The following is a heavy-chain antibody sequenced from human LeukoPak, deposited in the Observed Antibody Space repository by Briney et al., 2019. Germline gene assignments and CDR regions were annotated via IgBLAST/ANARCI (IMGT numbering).Heavy chain of an antibody. J-gene: IGHJ4*02. CDR1: GYTFTSYD. CDR2: MNPNSGNT. V-gene: IGHV1-18*01. CDR3: ARDRTGGLIAVAGGDY. D-gene: IGHD6-19*01. Sequence: ASVKVSCKASGYTFTSYDINWVRQATGQGLEWMGWMNPNSGNTNYAQKLQGRVTMTTDTSTSTAYMELRSLRSDDTAVYYCARDRTGGLIAVAGGDYWGQGTLVTVSS.